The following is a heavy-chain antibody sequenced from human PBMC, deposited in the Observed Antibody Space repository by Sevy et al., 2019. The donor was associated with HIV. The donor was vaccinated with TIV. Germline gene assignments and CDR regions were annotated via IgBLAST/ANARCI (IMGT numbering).Heavy chain of an antibody. CDR2: ISSSSSTI. J-gene: IGHJ4*02. D-gene: IGHD3-22*01. V-gene: IGHV3-48*02. CDR3: ASDREGEYYDSGGYYYGDFDY. Sequence: GGSLRLSCAASGFTFSSYSLNWVRQAPGKGLEWVSYISSSSSTIYYADSVKGRFSISSDNAKNSLYLQTNSLSDEATAVYYCASDREGEYYDSGGYYYGDFDYWGQGTLVTVSS. CDR1: GFTFSSYS.